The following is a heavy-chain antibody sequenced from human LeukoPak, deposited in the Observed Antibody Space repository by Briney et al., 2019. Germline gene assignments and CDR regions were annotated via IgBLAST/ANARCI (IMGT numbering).Heavy chain of an antibody. J-gene: IGHJ4*02. V-gene: IGHV3-11*01. CDR2: ISSSGSTI. Sequence: PGGSLRLSCAASGFTFSDYYMSWIRQAPGKGLEWVSYISSSGSTIYYADSVKGRFTISRDNAKNSLYLQMNSLRAEDTAVYYCARNSRIGVEWEPTDFDYWGQGTLVTVSS. CDR3: ARNSRIGVEWEPTDFDY. CDR1: GFTFSDYY. D-gene: IGHD1-26*01.